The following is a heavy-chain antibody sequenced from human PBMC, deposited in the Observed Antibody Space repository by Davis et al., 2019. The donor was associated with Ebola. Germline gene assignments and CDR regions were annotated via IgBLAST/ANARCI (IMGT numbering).Heavy chain of an antibody. CDR1: GYTFTSYA. CDR3: ARDSKTVTTFDP. J-gene: IGHJ5*02. CDR2: INAGNGNT. Sequence: ASVKVSCKASGYTFTSYAMHWVRQAPGQRLEWMGWINAGNGNTKYSQKFQGRVTITRDTSASTAYMELNSLRSEDTAVYYCARDSKTVTTFDPWGQGTLVTVSS. D-gene: IGHD4-11*01. V-gene: IGHV1-3*01.